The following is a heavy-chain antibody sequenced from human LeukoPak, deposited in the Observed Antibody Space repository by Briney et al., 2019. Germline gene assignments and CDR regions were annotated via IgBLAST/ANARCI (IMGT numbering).Heavy chain of an antibody. V-gene: IGHV3-48*03. CDR1: GFTFSSYE. J-gene: IGHJ4*02. CDR2: ISSSGSTI. D-gene: IGHD5-12*01. Sequence: GGSLRLSCAASGFTFSSYEMNWGRQAPGKGLEWVSYISSSGSTIYYADSVKGRFTISRDNSKNTLYLQMNSLRAEDTAVYYCARGPSGYHNTGGQGTLVTVSS. CDR3: ARGPSGYHNT.